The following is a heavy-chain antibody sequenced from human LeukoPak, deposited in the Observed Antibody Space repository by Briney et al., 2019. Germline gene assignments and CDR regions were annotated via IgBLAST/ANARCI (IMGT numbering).Heavy chain of an antibody. CDR1: GGTFSSHA. Sequence: GSSVKVSCKASGGTFSSHAISWLRQAPGQGLEWMGVINPIFHTPTYAKKFQGRLTITKDESMSTASMDLSSLISDDTAVYYCARGRTTGEFDYWGQGTLVTVSS. CDR3: ARGRTTGEFDY. CDR2: INPIFHTP. J-gene: IGHJ4*02. V-gene: IGHV1-69*05. D-gene: IGHD4-11*01.